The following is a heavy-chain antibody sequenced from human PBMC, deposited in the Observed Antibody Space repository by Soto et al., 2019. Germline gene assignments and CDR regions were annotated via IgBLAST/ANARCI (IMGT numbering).Heavy chain of an antibody. CDR1: GFTFSSYA. V-gene: IGHV3-23*01. CDR3: AKDLYSSSAGFDY. CDR2: ISGSGGST. J-gene: IGHJ4*02. D-gene: IGHD6-6*01. Sequence: PGGSLRLSCAASGFTFSSYAMSWVRQAPGKGLEWVSAISGSGGSTYYADSVKGRFTISRDNSKNTLYLQMNSLSAEDTAVYYCAKDLYSSSAGFDYWGQGTLVTVSS.